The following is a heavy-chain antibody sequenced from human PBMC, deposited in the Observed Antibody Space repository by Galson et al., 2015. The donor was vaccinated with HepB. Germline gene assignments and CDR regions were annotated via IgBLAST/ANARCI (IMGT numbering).Heavy chain of an antibody. CDR3: ARSDYDYIWGSYRYVDY. V-gene: IGHV3-11*01. J-gene: IGHJ4*02. Sequence: SLRLSCAASGFTFSDYYMSWIRQAPGKGLEWVSYISSSGSTIYYADSVKGRFTISRDNAKNSLYLQMNSLRAEDTAVYYCARSDYDYIWGSYRYVDYWGQGTLVTVSS. CDR2: ISSSGSTI. D-gene: IGHD3-16*02. CDR1: GFTFSDYY.